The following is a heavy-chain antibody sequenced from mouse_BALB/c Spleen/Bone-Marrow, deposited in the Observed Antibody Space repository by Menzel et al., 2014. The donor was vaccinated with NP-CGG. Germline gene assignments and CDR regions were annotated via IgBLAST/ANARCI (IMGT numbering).Heavy chain of an antibody. CDR3: ASVYDYGRGYAMDY. V-gene: IGHV1-80*01. J-gene: IGHJ4*01. D-gene: IGHD2-4*01. CDR2: IYPGDGDT. CDR1: GYAFSNYG. Sequence: VQLQQSGAEPVRPGSSVKISCKASGYAFSNYGMNWVKQRPGQGLEWIGQIYPGDGDTNYNGKFKGRVTLTADKSSSTAYMQLSSLTSEDSAVYFCASVYDYGRGYAMDYWGQGTSVTVSS.